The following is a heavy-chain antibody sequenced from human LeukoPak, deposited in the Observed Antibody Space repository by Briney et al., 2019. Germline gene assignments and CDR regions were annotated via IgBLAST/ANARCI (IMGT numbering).Heavy chain of an antibody. CDR3: ARGYYPPRWYFDL. Sequence: PSETLSLTCAVYGGSFSGYYWSWIRQPPRKGLEWIGEINHSGSTNYNPSLKSRVTISVDTSKNQFSLKLTSMTAADTAMYYCARGYYPPRWYFDLWGRGTLVTVSS. CDR2: INHSGST. CDR1: GGSFSGYY. D-gene: IGHD3-10*01. V-gene: IGHV4-34*01. J-gene: IGHJ2*01.